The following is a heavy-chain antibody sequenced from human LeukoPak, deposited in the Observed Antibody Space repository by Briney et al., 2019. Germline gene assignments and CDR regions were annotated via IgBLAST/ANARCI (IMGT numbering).Heavy chain of an antibody. V-gene: IGHV4-34*01. CDR1: GGSFSGYY. Sequence: SETLSLTCAVYGGSFSGYYWSWIRQPPGKGLEWIGEINHSGSTNYNPSLKSRVTISVDTSKNQSSLKLSSVTAADTAVYYCAMASYCSGGSCYRRRDYWGQGTLVTVSS. J-gene: IGHJ4*02. CDR2: INHSGST. CDR3: AMASYCSGGSCYRRRDY. D-gene: IGHD2-15*01.